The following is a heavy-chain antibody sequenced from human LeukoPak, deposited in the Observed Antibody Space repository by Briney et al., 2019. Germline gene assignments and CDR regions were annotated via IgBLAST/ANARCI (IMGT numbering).Heavy chain of an antibody. CDR3: AGLVGRYSSGLYYYYFDY. CDR2: MYLSGTT. V-gene: IGHV4-4*02. J-gene: IGHJ4*02. CDR1: GDSINSLDL. Sequence: SSETLSLTCTVSGDSINSLDLWSWVRQPPGKGLEWIGEMYLSGTTHSNPSVKSRVTISIDKSKNQFFLNLSSVTATDTAVYYCAGLVGRYSSGLYYYYFDYWGQGTLVTVSS. D-gene: IGHD3-22*01.